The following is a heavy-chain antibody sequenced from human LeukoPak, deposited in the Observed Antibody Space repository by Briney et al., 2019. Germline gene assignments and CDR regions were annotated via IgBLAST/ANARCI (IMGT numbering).Heavy chain of an antibody. CDR1: GFTFSSYG. V-gene: IGHV3-23*01. D-gene: IGHD1-26*01. Sequence: GGTLRLSCAASGFTFSSYGMSWVRQAPGKGLEWVSAISCSGGTTYYADSVKGRFTISRDNSKNTLYLQMNSLRAEDTAVYYCARGDGEGYSGSYFGAFDIWGQGTMVTVSS. CDR3: ARGDGEGYSGSYFGAFDI. J-gene: IGHJ3*02. CDR2: ISCSGGTT.